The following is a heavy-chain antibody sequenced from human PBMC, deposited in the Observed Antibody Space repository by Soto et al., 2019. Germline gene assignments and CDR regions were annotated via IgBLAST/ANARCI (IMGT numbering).Heavy chain of an antibody. V-gene: IGHV4-4*07. CDR3: TKGPNWNYYYYGVDV. D-gene: IGHD1-20*01. Sequence: PSETLSLNCTVSGDSGSNYYWSWIRHPAGRGLEWIGRVYSSGATNYNPSLNGRVTMSVDTSRNQFSLRLSSVTAADTAIYYCTKGPNWNYYYYGVDVWGQGTAVTVSS. CDR1: GDSGSNYY. J-gene: IGHJ6*02. CDR2: VYSSGAT.